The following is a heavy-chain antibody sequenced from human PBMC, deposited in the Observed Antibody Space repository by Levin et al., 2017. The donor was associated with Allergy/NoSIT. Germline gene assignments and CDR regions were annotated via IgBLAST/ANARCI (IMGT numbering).Heavy chain of an antibody. CDR3: AKGAAAAGDLFDY. CDR2: ISWNSHKI. J-gene: IGHJ4*02. V-gene: IGHV3-9*01. CDR1: GFTFDDYA. D-gene: IGHD6-13*01. Sequence: QAGGSLRLSCAASGFTFDDYAMHWVRQAPGKGLEWVSSISWNSHKIDYADSVKGRFTISRDSAKNSLFLQMNSLRAEDTALYYCAKGAAAAGDLFDYWGQGTLVTVSS.